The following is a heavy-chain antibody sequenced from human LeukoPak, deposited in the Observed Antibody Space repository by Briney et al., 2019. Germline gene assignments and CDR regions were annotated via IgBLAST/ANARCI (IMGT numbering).Heavy chain of an antibody. CDR3: ARNARYNWFDP. Sequence: SETLSLTCTVSGGSISSYYWSWIRQPPGKGLEWIGYIYYSGSTNYNPSLKSRVTISVDTSKNQFSLKLSSVTAADTAVYYCARNARYNWFDPWGQGTLVTVSS. CDR2: IYYSGST. V-gene: IGHV4-59*01. CDR1: GGSISSYY. J-gene: IGHJ5*02.